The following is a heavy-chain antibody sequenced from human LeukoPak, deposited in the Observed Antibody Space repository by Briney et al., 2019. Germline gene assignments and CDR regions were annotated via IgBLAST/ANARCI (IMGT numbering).Heavy chain of an antibody. D-gene: IGHD3-10*01. CDR2: IRYDGSNK. CDR3: AKVFRFGELLRGRYYYYYMDV. Sequence: PGGSLRLSCAASGFTFSRYGMHWVRQAPGKGLEWVAFIRYDGSNKYYAESVKGRFTISRDNSKNTLYLQMNSLRAEDTAVYYCAKVFRFGELLRGRYYYYYMDVWGKGTTVTISS. CDR1: GFTFSRYG. V-gene: IGHV3-30*02. J-gene: IGHJ6*03.